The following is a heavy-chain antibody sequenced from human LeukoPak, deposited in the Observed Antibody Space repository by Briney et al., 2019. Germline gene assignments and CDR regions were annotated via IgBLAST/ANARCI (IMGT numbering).Heavy chain of an antibody. D-gene: IGHD3-3*01. V-gene: IGHV1-8*02. CDR1: GYTFTGYY. CDR2: MNPNSGNT. J-gene: IGHJ6*03. Sequence: ASVKVSCKASGYTFTGYYMHWVRQATGQGLEWMGWMNPNSGNTGYAQKFQGRVTMTRNTSISTAYMELSSLRSEDTAVYYCARFGPTIYDFWSGSKGYYMDVWGKGTTVTVSS. CDR3: ARFGPTIYDFWSGSKGYYMDV.